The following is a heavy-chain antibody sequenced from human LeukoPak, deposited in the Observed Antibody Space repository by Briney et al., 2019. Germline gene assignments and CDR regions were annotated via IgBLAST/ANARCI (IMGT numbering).Heavy chain of an antibody. CDR2: SCYSGSS. Sequence: KASETLSLTCTVTSGFVSSYYWSWIRQPPGKGLELIGYSCYSGSSYYNPSLKSRVAISVDASKHQFSLRLTSVTAADTAMYYCARQITVFGVLTPREFDYWGQGSLVTVSS. J-gene: IGHJ4*02. D-gene: IGHD3-3*01. CDR1: SGFVSSYY. V-gene: IGHV4-59*08. CDR3: ARQITVFGVLTPREFDY.